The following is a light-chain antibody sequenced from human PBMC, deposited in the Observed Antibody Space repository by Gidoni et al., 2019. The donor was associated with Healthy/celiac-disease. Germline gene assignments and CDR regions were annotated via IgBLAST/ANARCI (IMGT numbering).Light chain of an antibody. CDR3: QSADSSGTPVV. V-gene: IGLV3-25*03. Sequence: SYELTQPPSVSVSPGQTARITCSGDALPKQYAYWYQQKPGQPPVLVIYKDSERPSGIPERFSGSSSGTTVTLTISGVQAEDEADYYCQSADSSGTPVVFGGGTKLTVL. J-gene: IGLJ2*01. CDR1: ALPKQY. CDR2: KDS.